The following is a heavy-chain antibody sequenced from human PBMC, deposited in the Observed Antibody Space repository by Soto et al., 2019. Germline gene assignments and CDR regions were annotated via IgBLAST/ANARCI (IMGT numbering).Heavy chain of an antibody. CDR1: GGSFSGYY. CDR2: INHSGST. CDR3: ATMSSSGYPLDY. V-gene: IGHV4-34*01. Sequence: SETLSLTCAVYGGSFSGYYWTWIRQPPGTGLEWIGEINHSGSTNYNPSLKSRVTISVDTSKNQFSLKLSSVTAADTAVYFCATMSSSGYPLDYWGRGTLVTVSS. J-gene: IGHJ4*02. D-gene: IGHD3-22*01.